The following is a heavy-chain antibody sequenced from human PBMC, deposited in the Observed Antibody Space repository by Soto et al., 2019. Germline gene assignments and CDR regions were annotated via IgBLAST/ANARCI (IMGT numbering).Heavy chain of an antibody. CDR2: IKDGGVT. D-gene: IGHD5-12*01. Sequence: QVQLQQWGAGLLKPSEILSLTCAVNGGSLTGYYWSWIRQPPGKGLEWIGEIKDGGVTNYSPSLKSTVTMAADPSKNQFSLNLNSVTAADTAVYYCARGQEGVVATHWDQGTLVTVSS. V-gene: IGHV4-34*01. J-gene: IGHJ4*02. CDR3: ARGQEGVVATH. CDR1: GGSLTGYY.